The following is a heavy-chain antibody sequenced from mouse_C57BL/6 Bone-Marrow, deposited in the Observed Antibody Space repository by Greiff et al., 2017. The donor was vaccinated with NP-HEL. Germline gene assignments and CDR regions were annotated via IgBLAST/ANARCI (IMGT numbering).Heavy chain of an antibody. CDR2: ISSGGSYT. Sequence: EVQGVESGGDLVKPGGSLKLSCAASGFTFSSYGMSWVRQTPDKRLEWVATISSGGSYTYYPDSVKGRFTISRDNAKNTLYLQMSSLKSEDTAMYYCARHKGWLPAWFAYWGQGTLVTVSA. V-gene: IGHV5-6*01. D-gene: IGHD2-3*01. J-gene: IGHJ3*01. CDR1: GFTFSSYG. CDR3: ARHKGWLPAWFAY.